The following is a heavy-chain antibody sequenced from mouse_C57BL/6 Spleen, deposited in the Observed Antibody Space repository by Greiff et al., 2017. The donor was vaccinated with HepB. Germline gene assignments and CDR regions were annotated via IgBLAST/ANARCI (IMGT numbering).Heavy chain of an antibody. J-gene: IGHJ2*01. CDR1: GYTFTSYW. CDR2: IDPSDSYT. V-gene: IGHV1-50*01. Sequence: VQLQQPGAELVKPGASVKLSCKASGYTFTSYWMQLVKQRPGQGLEWIGEIDPSDSYTNYNQKFKGKATLTVDTSSSTAYMQLSSLTSEDSAVYYCAKKAYYGDYWGQGTTLTVSS. CDR3: AKKAYYGDY.